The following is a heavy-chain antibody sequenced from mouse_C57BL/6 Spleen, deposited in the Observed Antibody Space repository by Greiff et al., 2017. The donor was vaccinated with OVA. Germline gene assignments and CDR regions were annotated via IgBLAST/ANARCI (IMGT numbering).Heavy chain of an antibody. V-gene: IGHV1-19*01. CDR3: ARYGSSYNFDY. CDR2: INPYNGGT. Sequence: EVQLQQSGPVLVKPGASVKMSCKASGYTFTDYYMNWVKQSHGKSFEWIGVINPYNGGTSYNQKFKGKATLTVDKSSSTAYMELNSLTSEDSAVYYCARYGSSYNFDYWGQGTTLTVAS. J-gene: IGHJ2*01. CDR1: GYTFTDYY. D-gene: IGHD1-1*01.